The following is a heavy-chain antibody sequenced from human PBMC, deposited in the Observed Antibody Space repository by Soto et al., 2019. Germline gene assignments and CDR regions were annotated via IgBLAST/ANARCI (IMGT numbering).Heavy chain of an antibody. Sequence: ASVKVSCKASGYTFTSYDINWVQQATGQGLEWMGWMNPNSGNTGYAQKFQGRVTMTRNTSISTAYMELSSLRSEDTAVYYCARGLSDSGYDDYFDYWGQGTRVTVSS. J-gene: IGHJ4*02. CDR3: ARGLSDSGYDDYFDY. CDR1: GYTFTSYD. V-gene: IGHV1-8*01. D-gene: IGHD5-12*01. CDR2: MNPNSGNT.